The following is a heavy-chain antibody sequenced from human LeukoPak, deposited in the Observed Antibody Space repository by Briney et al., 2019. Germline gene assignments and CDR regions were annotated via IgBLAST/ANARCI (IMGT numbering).Heavy chain of an antibody. V-gene: IGHV1-2*02. CDR1: GYTFTDYY. CDR3: ATVRYFDWALDY. Sequence: ASVKVSCKASGYTFTDYYMHWVRQAPGQGLEWMGWINPNSGGTNYAQKFQGRVTMTRDTSISTAYMELSRLRSDDTAVYYCATVRYFDWALDYWGQGTLVTVSS. J-gene: IGHJ4*02. CDR2: INPNSGGT. D-gene: IGHD3-9*01.